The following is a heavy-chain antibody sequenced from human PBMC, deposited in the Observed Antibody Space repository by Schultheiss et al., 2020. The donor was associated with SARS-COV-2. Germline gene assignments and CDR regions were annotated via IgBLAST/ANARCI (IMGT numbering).Heavy chain of an antibody. CDR3: ARGYCSSTSCYLDY. J-gene: IGHJ4*02. CDR1: GGSISSSSYY. V-gene: IGHV4-39*07. CDR2: INHSGST. D-gene: IGHD2-2*01. Sequence: SQTLSLTCTVSGGSISSSSYYWGWIRQPPGKGLEWIGEINHSGSTNYNPSLKSRVTISVDTSKNQFSLKLSSVTAADTAVYYCARGYCSSTSCYLDYWGQGMLVTVSS.